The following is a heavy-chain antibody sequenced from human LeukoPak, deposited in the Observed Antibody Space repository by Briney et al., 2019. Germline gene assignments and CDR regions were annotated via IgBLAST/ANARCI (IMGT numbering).Heavy chain of an antibody. CDR3: ARSLDCSGPNCYVLAKYHYDMDV. D-gene: IGHD2-2*01. Sequence: SETLSLTCTVSGGSVRSGSFYWNWIRQPPGKGLEWIGYMHSSGSTSYNPSLKSRVTISVDTSNNQFPLKLSSATAADTAVYFCARSLDCSGPNCYVLAKYHYDMDVWGQGTTVTVSS. CDR2: MHSSGST. J-gene: IGHJ6*02. V-gene: IGHV4-61*01. CDR1: GGSVRSGSFY.